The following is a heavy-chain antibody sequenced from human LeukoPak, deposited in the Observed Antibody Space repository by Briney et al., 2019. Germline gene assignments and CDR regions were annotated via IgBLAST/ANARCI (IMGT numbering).Heavy chain of an antibody. D-gene: IGHD3-10*01. CDR2: IKHSGST. CDR3: ASGRRYGSGRGSTTINRFND. J-gene: IGHJ4*02. Sequence: GSLRLSCAASGVTFSSYSMSWIRQPPGKGLEWIGEIKHSGSTNYNPPLTSSVTISVETSKNAFSLKLSSVTAADTAVYYCASGRRYGSGRGSTTINRFNDWGQGTLVTVSS. CDR1: GVTFSSYS. V-gene: IGHV4-34*01.